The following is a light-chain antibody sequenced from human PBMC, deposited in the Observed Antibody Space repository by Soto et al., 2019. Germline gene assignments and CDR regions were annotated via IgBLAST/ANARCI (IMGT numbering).Light chain of an antibody. CDR3: SSHAGYNNFYV. J-gene: IGLJ1*01. V-gene: IGLV2-8*01. CDR2: EVN. Sequence: QSALTQPPSASGSPGQSVTISCTGTSSDVGYYNYVSWYQQHPGKAPKLMIYEVNKRPSGVPDRCSGSKSGNTASLTVSGLQAEDEADYYCSSHAGYNNFYVFGTGTKVTVL. CDR1: SSDVGYYNY.